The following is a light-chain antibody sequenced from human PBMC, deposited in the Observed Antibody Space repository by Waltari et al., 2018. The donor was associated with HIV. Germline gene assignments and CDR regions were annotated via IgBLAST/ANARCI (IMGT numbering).Light chain of an antibody. J-gene: IGKJ1*01. CDR3: QQYDTWPPKT. CDR2: GAS. Sequence: EIVMTQSPATLSVSPGERATLSCRASQNIGTNLAWYQQKPGQAPRLLIYGASTRATGIPARVSGSGAGTEFTLAISSLQAEDFAVYYCQQYDTWPPKTFGQGTKVEIK. CDR1: QNIGTN. V-gene: IGKV3-15*01.